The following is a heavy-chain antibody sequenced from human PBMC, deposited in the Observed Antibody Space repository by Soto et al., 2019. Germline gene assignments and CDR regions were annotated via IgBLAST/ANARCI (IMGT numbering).Heavy chain of an antibody. CDR2: ISAYNGNT. V-gene: IGHV1-18*01. Sequence: QVQLVQSGAEVKKPGASVKVSCKASGYTFTSYGISWVRQAPGQGLEWMGWISAYNGNTNYAQKLQGRVTMTTDTSTSTAYMELRSLSSDDTAVYYCARRGYHYYDSSGYRPADYWGQGTLVTVSS. J-gene: IGHJ4*02. CDR3: ARRGYHYYDSSGYRPADY. CDR1: GYTFTSYG. D-gene: IGHD3-22*01.